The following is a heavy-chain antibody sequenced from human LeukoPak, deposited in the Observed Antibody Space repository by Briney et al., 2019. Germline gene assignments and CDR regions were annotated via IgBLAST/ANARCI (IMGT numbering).Heavy chain of an antibody. D-gene: IGHD2-15*01. CDR2: IKQDGSET. Sequence: GGSLRLSCVASGLTFSNFWMTWLRQAPGKGLEWVANIKQDGSETYYLDSVKGRFTISRDNAKNSMYLQMNSLRAEDTAVYYCVGCSGGTCSDFDYWGRGTLVTVSS. CDR3: VGCSGGTCSDFDY. J-gene: IGHJ4*02. V-gene: IGHV3-7*01. CDR1: GLTFSNFW.